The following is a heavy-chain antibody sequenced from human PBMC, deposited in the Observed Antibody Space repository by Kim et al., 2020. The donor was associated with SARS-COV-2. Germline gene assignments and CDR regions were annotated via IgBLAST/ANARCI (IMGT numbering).Heavy chain of an antibody. CDR1: GDSISSNNW. CDR3: ARDYPVVRGVIIL. Sequence: SETLSLTCTVSGDSISSNNWWTWVRQPSGKGLEWIGEIYHSGSTIYNPSLKSRLTISLDKSKNQFSLKLTSVTAADTAVYFCARDYPVVRGVIILWGQGTLVTVSS. D-gene: IGHD3-10*01. V-gene: IGHV4-4*02. CDR2: IYHSGST. J-gene: IGHJ4*02.